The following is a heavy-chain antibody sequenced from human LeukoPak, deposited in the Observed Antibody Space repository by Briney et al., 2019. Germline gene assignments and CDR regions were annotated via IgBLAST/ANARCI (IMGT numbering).Heavy chain of an antibody. CDR2: IYSGGST. Sequence: PGGSLRLSCAASGFTVSSNYMSWVRRAPGKGLEWVSVIYSGGSTYYADSVKGRFTISRDNSKNTLYLQMNSLRAEDTAVYYCARSRTIFGVVRWYFDYWGQGTLVTVSS. V-gene: IGHV3-66*02. CDR3: ARSRTIFGVVRWYFDY. CDR1: GFTVSSNY. D-gene: IGHD3-3*01. J-gene: IGHJ4*02.